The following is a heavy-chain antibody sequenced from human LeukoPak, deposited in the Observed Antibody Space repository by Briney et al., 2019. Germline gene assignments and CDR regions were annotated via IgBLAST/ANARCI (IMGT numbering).Heavy chain of an antibody. J-gene: IGHJ5*02. D-gene: IGHD6-6*01. Sequence: SVTVSCKASGGTFSIYAISWVRQAPGQGLEWMGGIIPIFGTANYAQKFQGRVTITADESTSTAYMELSSLRSEDTAVYYCARRWGIAARQAVNWFDPWGQGTLVTVSS. CDR2: IIPIFGTA. CDR3: ARRWGIAARQAVNWFDP. CDR1: GGTFSIYA. V-gene: IGHV1-69*01.